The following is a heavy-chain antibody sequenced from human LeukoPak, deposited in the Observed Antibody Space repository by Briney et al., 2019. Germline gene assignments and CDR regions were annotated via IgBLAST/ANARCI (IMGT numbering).Heavy chain of an antibody. Sequence: GGSLRLSCAASGFTFSDYYMSWIRQAPGKGLEWVSYISSSGSTIYYADSVKGRFTISRDNAKNSLYLQMNSLRAEDTAMYYCARLYYDFWSGYYLPYYYYYYMDVWGKGTTVTVSS. CDR3: ARLYYDFWSGYYLPYYYYYYMDV. D-gene: IGHD3-3*01. J-gene: IGHJ6*03. CDR2: ISSSGSTI. CDR1: GFTFSDYY. V-gene: IGHV3-11*01.